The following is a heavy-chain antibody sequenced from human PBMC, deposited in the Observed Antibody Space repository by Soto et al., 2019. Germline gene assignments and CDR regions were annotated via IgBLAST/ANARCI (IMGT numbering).Heavy chain of an antibody. CDR3: ASTWSGYYYFDS. CDR2: ISYDGSNR. J-gene: IGHJ4*02. Sequence: GGSLRLSCAASGFTFSSYGMPWVRQAPGKGLEWVAVISYDGSNRYYGDSVKGRFTISRDNSKNTLYLQMNSLRAEDTAVYYCASTWSGYYYFDSWGQGTLVTVSS. D-gene: IGHD3-3*01. V-gene: IGHV3-30*03. CDR1: GFTFSSYG.